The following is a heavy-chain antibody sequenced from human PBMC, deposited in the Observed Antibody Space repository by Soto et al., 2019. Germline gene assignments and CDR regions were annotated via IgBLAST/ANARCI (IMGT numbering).Heavy chain of an antibody. J-gene: IGHJ4*02. CDR2: ITSSSVT. D-gene: IGHD2-2*01. CDR3: VGEVGFQLIY. Sequence: EVQLVESGGGLVQPGGSLRLSCAASGFTFSTHSMNWVRQAPGKGLEWISYITSSSVTMYADSVKGRFTISRDNDKNSLYLQMNSLSVEETAVYFCVGEVGFQLIYWGQGTLVTVSS. V-gene: IGHV3-48*01. CDR1: GFTFSTHS.